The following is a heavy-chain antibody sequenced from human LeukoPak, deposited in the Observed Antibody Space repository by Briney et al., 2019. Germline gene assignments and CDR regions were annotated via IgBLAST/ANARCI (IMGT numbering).Heavy chain of an antibody. Sequence: GGSLRLSCAASGFTFSSYSMNWVRQAPGKGLEWVSSISSSSSYIYYADSVKGRFTISRDNAKNSLYLQMNSLRAEDTAVYYCAREIQLWPELHDYWGQGTLVTVSS. D-gene: IGHD5-18*01. J-gene: IGHJ4*02. CDR2: ISSSSSYI. CDR1: GFTFSSYS. V-gene: IGHV3-21*04. CDR3: AREIQLWPELHDY.